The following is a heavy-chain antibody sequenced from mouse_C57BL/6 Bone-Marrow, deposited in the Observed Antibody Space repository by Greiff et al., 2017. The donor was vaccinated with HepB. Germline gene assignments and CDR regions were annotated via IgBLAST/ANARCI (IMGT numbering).Heavy chain of an antibody. V-gene: IGHV1-52*01. D-gene: IGHD1-1*01. Sequence: QVQLQQSGAELVRPGSSVKLSCKASGYTFTSYWMHWVKQRPIQGLEWIGNIDPSDSETHYNQKFKDKATLTVDKSSSTAYMQLSSLTSEDSAVYYCARESITTAGFAYWGQGTLVTVSA. CDR2: IDPSDSET. CDR1: GYTFTSYW. J-gene: IGHJ3*01. CDR3: ARESITTAGFAY.